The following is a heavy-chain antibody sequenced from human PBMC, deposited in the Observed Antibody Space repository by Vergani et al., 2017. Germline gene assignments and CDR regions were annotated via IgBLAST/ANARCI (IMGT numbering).Heavy chain of an antibody. V-gene: IGHV1-18*01. CDR2: ISAYNGNT. CDR1: GYTFTSYG. CDR3: ARDYQGRCSGGSCYTVLLDY. Sequence: QVQLVQSGAEVKKPGASVKVSCKASGYTFTSYGISWVRQAPGQGLEWMGWISAYNGNTNYAQKLQGRVTMTTDTSTSTAYMELRSLRSDDTAVYYCARDYQGRCSGGSCYTVLLDYWGQGTLVTVSS. J-gene: IGHJ4*02. D-gene: IGHD2-15*01.